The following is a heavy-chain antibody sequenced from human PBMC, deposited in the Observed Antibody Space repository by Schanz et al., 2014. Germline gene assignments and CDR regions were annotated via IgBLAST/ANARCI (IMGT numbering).Heavy chain of an antibody. CDR2: ISYHGSEK. CDR1: GFSFSDYG. CDR3: AREIPAGGHFDY. Sequence: QVQLVESGGSVVQPGRSLRLSCAGSGFSFSDYGMHWVRQAPGRGLEWVAVISYHGSEKYYADSVKGRFTISRDNSKNTLYLQMNSLRTEDTAVYFCAREIPAGGHFDYWGQGTLVTVSS. V-gene: IGHV3-30*03. D-gene: IGHD2-15*01. J-gene: IGHJ4*02.